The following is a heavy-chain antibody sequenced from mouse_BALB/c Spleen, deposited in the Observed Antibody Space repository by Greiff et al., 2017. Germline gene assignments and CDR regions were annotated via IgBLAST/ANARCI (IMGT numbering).Heavy chain of an antibody. V-gene: IGHV5-12-1*01. J-gene: IGHJ2*01. CDR1: GFAFSSYD. Sequence: EVQLVESGGGLVKPGGSLKLSCAASGFAFSSYDMSWVRQTPEKRLEWVAYISSGGGSTYYPDTVKGRFTISRDNAKNTLYLQMSSLKSEDTAMYYCARRETGFDYWGQGTTLTVSS. CDR2: ISSGGGST. CDR3: ARRETGFDY. D-gene: IGHD4-1*01.